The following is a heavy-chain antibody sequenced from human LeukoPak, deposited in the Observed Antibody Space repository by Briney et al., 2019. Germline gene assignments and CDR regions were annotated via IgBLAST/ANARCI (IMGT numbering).Heavy chain of an antibody. V-gene: IGHV1-24*01. D-gene: IGHD1-26*01. J-gene: IGHJ3*02. Sequence: GASVTVSCKVSGYTLTELSMHWVRQAPGKGREWTGGFDPEDGETIYAQKFQGRVTMTEDTSTDTAYMELSSLRSEDTAVYYCATESYSGSYLYAFDIWGQGTMVTVSS. CDR2: FDPEDGET. CDR1: GYTLTELS. CDR3: ATESYSGSYLYAFDI.